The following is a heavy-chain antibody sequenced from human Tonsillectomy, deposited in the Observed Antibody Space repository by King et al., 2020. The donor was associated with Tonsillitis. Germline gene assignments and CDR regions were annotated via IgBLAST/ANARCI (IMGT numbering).Heavy chain of an antibody. J-gene: IGHJ4*02. CDR3: ARDPKRYYYGSGSYSGEYYFDY. CDR1: GYTFTGYY. V-gene: IGHV1-2*02. CDR2: INPNSGGT. D-gene: IGHD3-10*01. Sequence: VQLVQSGAEVKKPGASVKVSCKASGYTFTGYYMHWVRQAPGQGLEWMGWINPNSGGTNYAQKFQGRVTMTRDTSISTAYMELSRLRSDETAVDYFARDPKRYYYGSGSYSGEYYFDYWGQGTLVTVSS.